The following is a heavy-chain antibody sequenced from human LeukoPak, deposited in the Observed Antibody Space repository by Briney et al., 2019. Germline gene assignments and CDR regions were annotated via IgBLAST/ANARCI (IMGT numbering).Heavy chain of an antibody. CDR2: LDHSGST. J-gene: IGHJ5*02. V-gene: IGHV4-34*01. D-gene: IGHD4-4*01. Sequence: SETLSLTGAVYGGSFSGYYWTWIRQPPGKGLEWIGDLDHSGSTNHNPSLKSRVTISVDTSKNQFSLKLSSVTAADTAVYYCARGEDYSYTRWFDPWGQGTLVTVSS. CDR3: ARGEDYSYTRWFDP. CDR1: GGSFSGYY.